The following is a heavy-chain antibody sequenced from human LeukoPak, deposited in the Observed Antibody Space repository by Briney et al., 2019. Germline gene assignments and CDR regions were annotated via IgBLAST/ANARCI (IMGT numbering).Heavy chain of an antibody. CDR2: IYTSGST. V-gene: IGHV4-61*02. D-gene: IGHD5-18*01. Sequence: PSETLSLTCTVSGGSISSGSYYWSWIRQPAGKGLEWIGRIYTSGSTNYNPSLKSRVTISVDTSKNQFSLKLSSVTAADTAVYYCARGPSGYSYGTVRLRYFDYWGQGTLVTVSS. CDR3: ARGPSGYSYGTVRLRYFDY. J-gene: IGHJ4*02. CDR1: GGSISSGSYY.